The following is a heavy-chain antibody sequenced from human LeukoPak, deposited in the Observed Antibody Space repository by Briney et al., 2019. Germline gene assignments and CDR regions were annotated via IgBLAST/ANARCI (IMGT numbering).Heavy chain of an antibody. CDR3: AASTGKLERASDY. CDR2: IVVGSGNT. CDR1: GFTFTSSA. D-gene: IGHD1-1*01. J-gene: IGHJ4*02. V-gene: IGHV1-58*02. Sequence: ASVKVSCKASGFTFTSSAMQWVRQARGQRLEWIGWIVVGSGNTNYAQKFQERVTITRDMSTSTAYMELSSLRSEDTAVYYCAASTGKLERASDYWGQGTLVTVSS.